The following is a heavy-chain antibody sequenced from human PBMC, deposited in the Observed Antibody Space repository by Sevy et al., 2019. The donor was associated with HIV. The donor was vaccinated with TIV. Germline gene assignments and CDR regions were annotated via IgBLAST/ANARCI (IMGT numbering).Heavy chain of an antibody. D-gene: IGHD1-7*01. CDR2: IHYSGNS. CDR3: ARHESATGTTSHGFDP. CDR1: GGSISSSDYY. J-gene: IGHJ5*02. Sequence: SETLSLTCTVSGGSISSSDYYWGWIRQPPGKGLEWIGSIHYSGNSYYNPSLQSRLTISIDTSKNQFSLKLSSVTAADTAIYYCARHESATGTTSHGFDPWGQGTLVTVSS. V-gene: IGHV4-39*01.